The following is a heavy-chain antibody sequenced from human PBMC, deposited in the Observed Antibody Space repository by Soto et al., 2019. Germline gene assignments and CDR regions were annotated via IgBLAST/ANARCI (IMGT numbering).Heavy chain of an antibody. J-gene: IGHJ4*02. CDR2: IHHSGNT. D-gene: IGHD2-21*01. Sequence: QVQLHQWGAGQLKPSETLSLTCGVSGGSFTGYYWSWIRQAPGKGLEWIGEIHHSGNTNYNPSLKSRVSISVDPPKNQFSLTLTSVTAADTAIYYCARGSGLWWEGFWGQGSLVTVSS. V-gene: IGHV4-34*01. CDR1: GGSFTGYY. CDR3: ARGSGLWWEGF.